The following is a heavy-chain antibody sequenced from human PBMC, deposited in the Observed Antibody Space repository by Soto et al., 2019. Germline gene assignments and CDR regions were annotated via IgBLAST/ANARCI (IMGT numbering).Heavy chain of an antibody. Sequence: VQLVESGGGLVQSGGSLRLSCAASGFTFSSYWMSWVRQGPGKRPEWVANIKQDGSEKYYVDSVKGRFTISRDNAKNSLYLQMTSLRAEGTAVYHCAKSLSAIPGDFWGQGTLVTVSS. CDR3: AKSLSAIPGDF. CDR1: GFTFSSYW. J-gene: IGHJ4*02. CDR2: IKQDGSEK. V-gene: IGHV3-7*05. D-gene: IGHD2-2*01.